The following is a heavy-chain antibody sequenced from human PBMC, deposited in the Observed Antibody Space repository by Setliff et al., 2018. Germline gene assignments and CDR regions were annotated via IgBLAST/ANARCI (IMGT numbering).Heavy chain of an antibody. J-gene: IGHJ4*02. Sequence: ASVKVSCKASGYTFTGYYMHWIRQAPGQGLEWVGWINTSGGSTSYAQKFQGRVTMTRDTSASTAYMEMSSRRSEDMAVYYCARADCSGGSCYREFDYWGQGTLVTVSS. CDR1: GYTFTGYY. CDR3: ARADCSGGSCYREFDY. CDR2: INTSGGST. V-gene: IGHV1-46*01. D-gene: IGHD2-15*01.